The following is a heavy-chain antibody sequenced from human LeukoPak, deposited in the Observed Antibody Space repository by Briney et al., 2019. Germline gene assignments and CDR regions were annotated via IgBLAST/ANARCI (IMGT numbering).Heavy chain of an antibody. CDR3: ARIAYCGGDCYLNSLDY. J-gene: IGHJ4*02. D-gene: IGHD2-21*01. Sequence: ASVKVSCKASGYTFTSYYMHWVRQAPGQGLEWMGIINPSGGSTSYAQKFQGRVTMTRDTSTSTVYIELSSLRSEDTAVYYCARIAYCGGDCYLNSLDYWGQGTLVTVSS. CDR1: GYTFTSYY. V-gene: IGHV1-46*03. CDR2: INPSGGST.